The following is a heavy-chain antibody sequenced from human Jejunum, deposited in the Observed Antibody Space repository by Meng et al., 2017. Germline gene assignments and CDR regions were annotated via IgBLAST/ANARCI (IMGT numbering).Heavy chain of an antibody. CDR1: GYSFSSDW. CDR2: IYPAGSDT. Sequence: GGSLRLSCKGSGYSFSSDWTGWVRQMPGKGLEWMGIIYPAGSDTRYSPSFQGQVTISADKFISTAYLQWNSLKASDTAIYYCARRRNGYFDYWGQGTLVTVSS. D-gene: IGHD5-24*01. V-gene: IGHV5-51*01. CDR3: ARRRNGYFDY. J-gene: IGHJ4*02.